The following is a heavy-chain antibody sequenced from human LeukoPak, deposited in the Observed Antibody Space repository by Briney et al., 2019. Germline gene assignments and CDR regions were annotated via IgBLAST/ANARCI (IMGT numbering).Heavy chain of an antibody. Sequence: ASVKVSFTASGYTFTVYYMHWVRQAPGQGLEWMGWINPNSGDTNYAQKFQGRVTMTRDTSISTAYMELNSLRSDDTAVYYCAKGDYGDYSRVDYWGQGTLVTVSS. J-gene: IGHJ4*02. D-gene: IGHD4-17*01. CDR1: GYTFTVYY. CDR3: AKGDYGDYSRVDY. CDR2: INPNSGDT. V-gene: IGHV1-2*02.